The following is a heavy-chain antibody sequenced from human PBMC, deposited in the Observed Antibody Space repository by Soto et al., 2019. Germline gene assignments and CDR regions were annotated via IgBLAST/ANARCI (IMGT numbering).Heavy chain of an antibody. V-gene: IGHV4-39*01. D-gene: IGHD5-12*01. CDR2: IYYSGST. CDR1: GGSISSSSYY. J-gene: IGHJ4*02. Sequence: SETLSLTCTVSGGSISSSSYYWGWIRQPPGKGLEWIGSIYYSGSTYYNPSLKSRVTISVDTSKNQFPLKLSSVTAADTAVYYCARRTRRDGYNHFDYWGQGTLVTVSS. CDR3: ARRTRRDGYNHFDY.